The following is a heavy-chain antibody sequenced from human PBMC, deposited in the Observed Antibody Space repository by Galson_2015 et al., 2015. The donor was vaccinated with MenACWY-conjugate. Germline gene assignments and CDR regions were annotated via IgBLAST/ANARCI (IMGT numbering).Heavy chain of an antibody. V-gene: IGHV1-46*01. Sequence: SVKVSCKASGYTFTSYYMHWVRQAPGQGLEWMGIINPSGGSTSYAQKFQGRVTMTRDTSTSTVYMELSSLRSEDTAVYYCAVNYGHDAFEIWGQGTMVTVSS. CDR1: GYTFTSYY. CDR2: INPSGGST. J-gene: IGHJ3*02. CDR3: AVNYGHDAFEI. D-gene: IGHD3-10*01.